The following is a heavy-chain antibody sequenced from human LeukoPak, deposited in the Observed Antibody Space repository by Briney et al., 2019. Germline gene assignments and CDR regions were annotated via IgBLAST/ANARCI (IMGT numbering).Heavy chain of an antibody. J-gene: IGHJ4*02. Sequence: ASVKVSCKASGHTLTELAIHWVRQAPGKGLEWMGGFDPEDGQTIYAQKFQGRVTVTEDTSTDTAYKELSSLGSEDTAVYYCATEGGRSYYLYWGQGTLVTVSS. D-gene: IGHD1-26*01. CDR1: GHTLTELA. V-gene: IGHV1-24*01. CDR3: ATEGGRSYYLY. CDR2: FDPEDGQT.